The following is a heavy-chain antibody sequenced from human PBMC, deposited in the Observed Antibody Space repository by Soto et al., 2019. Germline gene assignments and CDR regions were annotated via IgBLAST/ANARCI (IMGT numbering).Heavy chain of an antibody. CDR1: GDSVSSNSAA. CDR2: TYYRSKWYN. V-gene: IGHV6-1*01. Sequence: SQTLSLTCAISGDSVSSNSAAWNWIRQSPSRGLEWLGRTYYRSKWYNDYAVSVKSRITINPDTSENHLSLTLNSVASADTAVYFCARDRRDGYKRYFEFWGQGNQVTVSS. CDR3: ARDRRDGYKRYFEF. D-gene: IGHD5-12*01. J-gene: IGHJ4*02.